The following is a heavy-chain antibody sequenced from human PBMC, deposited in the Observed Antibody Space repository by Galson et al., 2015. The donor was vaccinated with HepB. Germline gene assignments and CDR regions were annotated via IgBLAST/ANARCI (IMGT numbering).Heavy chain of an antibody. CDR2: IDWDDDK. CDR3: ARIQCGDLDAFDI. D-gene: IGHD7-27*01. V-gene: IGHV2-70*11. Sequence: PALVKPTQTLTLTCTFSGFSLSTSGMCVSWIRQPPGKALEWLARIDWDDDKYYSTSLKTRLTISKDTSENQVVLTMTNMDPVDTATYYCARIQCGDLDAFDIWGQGTMVTVSS. J-gene: IGHJ3*02. CDR1: GFSLSTSGMC.